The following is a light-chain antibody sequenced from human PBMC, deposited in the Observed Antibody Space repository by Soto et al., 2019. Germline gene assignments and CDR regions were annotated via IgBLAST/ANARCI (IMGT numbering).Light chain of an antibody. V-gene: IGKV3D-15*01. Sequence: IVFTQSARTLSLSPGERATLSCRASQSLRSTSLAWYQQKPGQAPRLLISGASTRAADIPDRFSGSGSGTDFTLTISSLQSEDFAIYYCQQYNNWPITVGQGTRLEIK. CDR1: QSLRST. J-gene: IGKJ5*01. CDR2: GAS. CDR3: QQYNNWPIT.